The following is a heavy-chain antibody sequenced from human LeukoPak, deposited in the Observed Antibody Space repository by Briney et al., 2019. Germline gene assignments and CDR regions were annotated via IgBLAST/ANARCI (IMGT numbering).Heavy chain of an antibody. CDR3: AAEYLNAFDI. CDR1: GGSISSSSYY. V-gene: IGHV4-39*07. J-gene: IGHJ3*02. D-gene: IGHD2/OR15-2a*01. Sequence: SETLSLTCTVSGGSISSSSYYWGWIRQPPGKGLEWIGSIYYSGSTYYNPSLKSRVTISVDTSKNQFSLKLSSVTAADTAVYYCAAEYLNAFDIWGQGTMVTVSS. CDR2: IYYSGST.